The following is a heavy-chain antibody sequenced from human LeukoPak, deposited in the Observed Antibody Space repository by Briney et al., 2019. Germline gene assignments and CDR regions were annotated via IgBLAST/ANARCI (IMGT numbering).Heavy chain of an antibody. V-gene: IGHV1-46*01. CDR1: GYTFTSYY. D-gene: IGHD1-7*01. CDR2: INPSGGST. J-gene: IGHJ3*02. CDR3: ARDSLELRGKGENAFDI. Sequence: ASVKVSCKASGYTFTSYYMHWVRQAPGQGLEWMGIINPSGGSTSYAQKFQGRVTMTRDTSTSTDYMELSSLRSEDTAVYYCARDSLELRGKGENAFDIWGQGTMVTVSS.